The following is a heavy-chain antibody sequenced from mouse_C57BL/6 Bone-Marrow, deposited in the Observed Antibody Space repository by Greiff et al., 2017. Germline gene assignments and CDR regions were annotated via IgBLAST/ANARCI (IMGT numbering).Heavy chain of an antibody. Sequence: EVQRVESGEGLVKPGGSLKLSCAASGFTFSSYAMSWVRQTPEKRLEWVAYISSGGDYIYSADTVKGRFTISRDNARNTLYLQMSSLKSEDTAMYYWTREGGVYYVRYVDYWGQGTTLTVSS. D-gene: IGHD1-1*01. CDR2: ISSGGDYI. J-gene: IGHJ2*01. V-gene: IGHV5-9-1*02. CDR3: TREGGVYYVRYVDY. CDR1: GFTFSSYA.